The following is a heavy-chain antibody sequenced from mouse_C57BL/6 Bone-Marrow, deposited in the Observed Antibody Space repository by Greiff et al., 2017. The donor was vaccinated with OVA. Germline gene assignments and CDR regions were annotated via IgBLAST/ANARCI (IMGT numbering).Heavy chain of an antibody. V-gene: IGHV1-81*01. CDR2: IYPRSGNT. Sequence: QVQLKESGAELARPGASVKLSCKASGYTFTSYGISWVKQRTGQGLEWIGEIYPRSGNTYYNEKFKGKATLTADKSSSTAYMELRSLTSEDSAVYFCARSGEWLLWYFDVWGTGTTVTVSS. CDR3: ARSGEWLLWYFDV. D-gene: IGHD2-3*01. J-gene: IGHJ1*03. CDR1: GYTFTSYG.